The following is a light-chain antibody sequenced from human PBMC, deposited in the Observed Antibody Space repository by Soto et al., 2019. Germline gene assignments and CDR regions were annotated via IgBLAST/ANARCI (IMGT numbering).Light chain of an antibody. J-gene: IGKJ5*01. V-gene: IGKV3-20*01. CDR3: QQYNKSTIT. CDR2: GAS. CDR1: QSISSSF. Sequence: EIMLTQSPGILSLSPGERASLSCGASQSISSSFLAWYQQKPGQAPRLLIDGASRRATGIADRFSGTGSETDFTLTISRVEHEDFAVYYWQQYNKSTITFGQGTRLEI.